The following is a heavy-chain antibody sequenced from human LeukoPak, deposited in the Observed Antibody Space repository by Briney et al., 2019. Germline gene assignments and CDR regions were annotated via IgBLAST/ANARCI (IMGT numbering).Heavy chain of an antibody. CDR1: GGSFSGYY. Sequence: SETLSLTCAVYGGSFSGYYWSWIRQPPGKGLEWIGEINHSGSTNYNPSLKSRVTISVDTSKNQFSLKLSSVTAADTAVYYCARAAGTGRWFDPWGQGTLVTVSS. CDR3: ARAAGTGRWFDP. CDR2: INHSGST. J-gene: IGHJ5*02. V-gene: IGHV4-34*01. D-gene: IGHD6-13*01.